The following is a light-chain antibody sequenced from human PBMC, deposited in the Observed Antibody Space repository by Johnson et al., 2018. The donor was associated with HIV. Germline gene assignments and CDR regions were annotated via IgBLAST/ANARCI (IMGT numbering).Light chain of an antibody. V-gene: IGLV1-51*01. J-gene: IGLJ1*01. Sequence: QSVLTQPPSMSAAPGQKVTISCSGSSSNIGHNYVSWYQQVPGTAPKLLIYDNNKRPSGIPDRFSGSKSGTSATLGITGLQTGDEADYYCGTWDSSLSAGVFGTGTTVTVL. CDR1: SSNIGHNY. CDR3: GTWDSSLSAGV. CDR2: DNN.